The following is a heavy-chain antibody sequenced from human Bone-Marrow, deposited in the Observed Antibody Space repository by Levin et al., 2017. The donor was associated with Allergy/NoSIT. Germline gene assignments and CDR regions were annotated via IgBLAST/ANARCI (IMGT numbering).Heavy chain of an antibody. CDR3: AKARMGNYGLDV. V-gene: IGHV3-43*01. D-gene: IGHD1-26*01. CDR2: ISWDSVSI. CDR1: GFTFDDYT. Sequence: PGGSLRLSCDASGFTFDDYTMHWVRQAPGKGLEWVSLISWDSVSIFYADSVKGRFTISRDNSKNSLYLQMNSLTTEDTALYYCAKARMGNYGLDVWGQGTTVTVSS. J-gene: IGHJ6*02.